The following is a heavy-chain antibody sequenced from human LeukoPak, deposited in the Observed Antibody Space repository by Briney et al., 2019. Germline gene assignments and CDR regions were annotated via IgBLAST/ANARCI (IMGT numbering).Heavy chain of an antibody. J-gene: IGHJ4*02. CDR1: EFTFNSYG. Sequence: TGGSLRLSCTAFEFTFNSYGMHWVRQAPGKGLEWVAFIRFDGSDEHYADSVKGRFTISRDNSKNTLYLQMNSLRAEDTAVYYCAKDRRGSCNAGSCYCCDYWGRGALVTVSS. D-gene: IGHD2-15*01. CDR2: IRFDGSDE. CDR3: AKDRRGSCNAGSCYCCDY. V-gene: IGHV3-30*02.